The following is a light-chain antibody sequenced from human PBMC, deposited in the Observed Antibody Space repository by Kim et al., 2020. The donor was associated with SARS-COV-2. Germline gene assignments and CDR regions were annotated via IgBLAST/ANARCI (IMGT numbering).Light chain of an antibody. CDR3: QAWDSSTGV. Sequence: SGSPGQTSSNTCSGHKLGDKYACWYQQKPGQSPVLVIYQDSKRPSGIPERFSGSNSGNTATLTISGTQAMDEADYYCQAWDSSTGVLGGGTQLTVL. J-gene: IGLJ2*01. CDR1: KLGDKY. V-gene: IGLV3-1*01. CDR2: QDS.